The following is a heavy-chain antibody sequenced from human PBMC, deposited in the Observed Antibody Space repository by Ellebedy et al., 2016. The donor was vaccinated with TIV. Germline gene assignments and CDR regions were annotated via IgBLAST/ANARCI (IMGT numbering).Heavy chain of an antibody. J-gene: IGHJ5*02. V-gene: IGHV1-2*04. CDR1: GYTFTGYY. D-gene: IGHD5-18*01. CDR2: INPNSGGT. CDR3: ARDRVQLPHDYHWFDP. Sequence: ASVKVSCXASGYTFTGYYMHWVRQAPGQGLEWMGWINPNSGGTNYAQKFQGWVTMTRDTSISTAYMELSRLRSDDTAVYYCARDRVQLPHDYHWFDPWGQGTLVTVSS.